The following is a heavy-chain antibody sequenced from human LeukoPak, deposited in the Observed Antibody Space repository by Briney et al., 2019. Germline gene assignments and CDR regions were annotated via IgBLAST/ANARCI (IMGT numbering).Heavy chain of an antibody. D-gene: IGHD6-6*01. V-gene: IGHV4-34*01. CDR1: GGSFRGYY. CDR3: ARLGYSSSSGLDY. Sequence: SETLSLTCADYGGSFRGYYWSWIRQPPGKGLEWIGEINHSGSTNYNPSLKSRVTISVDTSKNQFSLKLSSVTAADTAVYYCARLGYSSSSGLDYWGQGTLVTVSS. J-gene: IGHJ4*02. CDR2: INHSGST.